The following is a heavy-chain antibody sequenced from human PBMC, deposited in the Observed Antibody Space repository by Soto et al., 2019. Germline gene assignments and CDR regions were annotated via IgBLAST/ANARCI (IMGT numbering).Heavy chain of an antibody. CDR3: ARDPYRQGGSSWSFYYHYYIDL. Sequence: LRKTPRKGLEGVSSISGSGNPIYYADSVKGRFTISRDNAKTSLYLQTNRLRAADTAVYYCARDPYRQGGSSWSFYYHYYIDLWGKGTTVTVSS. V-gene: IGHV3-48*01. D-gene: IGHD6-13*01. CDR2: ISGSGNPI. J-gene: IGHJ6*03.